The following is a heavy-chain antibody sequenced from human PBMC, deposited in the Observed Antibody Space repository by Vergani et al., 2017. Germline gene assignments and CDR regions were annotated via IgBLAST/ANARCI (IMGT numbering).Heavy chain of an antibody. Sequence: QVQLVESGGGLVQPGRSLRLSCAASGFTFDDYAMHWVRQAPGKGLEWVAVISYDGSNKYYADSVKGRFTISRDNSKNTLYLQMNSLRAEDTAVYYCAKDHWWELPSGAFDIWGQGTMVTVSS. CDR1: GFTFDDYA. D-gene: IGHD1-26*01. CDR3: AKDHWWELPSGAFDI. CDR2: ISYDGSNK. J-gene: IGHJ3*02. V-gene: IGHV3-30*18.